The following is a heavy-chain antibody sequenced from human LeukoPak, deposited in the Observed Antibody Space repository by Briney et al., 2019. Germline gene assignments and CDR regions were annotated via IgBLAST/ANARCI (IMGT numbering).Heavy chain of an antibody. CDR3: ARGRSAEYCSGGSCYSPNSDY. CDR2: IKQDGSEK. Sequence: GGSLRLSCAASGFTFSSYWMSWVRQAPGKGLEWVANIKQDGSEKYYVDSVKGRFTISRDNAKNSLYLQMNSLRAEDTAVYYCARGRSAEYCSGGSCYSPNSDYWGQGTLVTVSS. V-gene: IGHV3-7*01. D-gene: IGHD2-15*01. J-gene: IGHJ4*02. CDR1: GFTFSSYW.